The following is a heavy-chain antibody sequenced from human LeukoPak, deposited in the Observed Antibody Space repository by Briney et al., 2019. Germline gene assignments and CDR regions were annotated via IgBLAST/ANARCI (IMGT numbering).Heavy chain of an antibody. CDR1: GGSFSGYY. CDR3: ARVRWGYYAY. Sequence: SETLSLTCAVYGGSFSGYYWSWIRQPPGKGLEWIGEINHSGSTNYNPSLKSRVTISVDTSKNQSSLKLSSVTAADTAVYYCARVRWGYYAYWGQGTLVTVSS. V-gene: IGHV4-34*01. D-gene: IGHD3-10*01. J-gene: IGHJ4*02. CDR2: INHSGST.